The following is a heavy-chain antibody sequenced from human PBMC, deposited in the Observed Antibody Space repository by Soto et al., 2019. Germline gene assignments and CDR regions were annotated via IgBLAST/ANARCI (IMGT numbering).Heavy chain of an antibody. CDR2: ITPYNGHT. CDR1: GYTFTSYG. Sequence: QVQLVQSGAEVKKPGASMKVSCKASGYTFTSYGISWVRQAPGQGLEWMGWITPYNGHTKYADNVQGRVTLTADKSTSTAYMELRSLRSDDTAVFYCARERDSSGYYSGPDLDYWGQGTLVTVSS. V-gene: IGHV1-18*01. D-gene: IGHD3-22*01. J-gene: IGHJ4*02. CDR3: ARERDSSGYYSGPDLDY.